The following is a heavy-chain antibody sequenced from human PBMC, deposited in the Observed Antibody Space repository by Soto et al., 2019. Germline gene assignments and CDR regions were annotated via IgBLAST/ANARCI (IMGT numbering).Heavy chain of an antibody. D-gene: IGHD3-16*01. CDR1: GFTSTDYA. J-gene: IGHJ4*02. V-gene: IGHV3-9*02. CDR3: TIDMMPGGADV. CDR2: IYWKSGGT. Sequence: EVQLVESGGGLVQPGRSLRLSCAASGFTSTDYAMHWVRQVPGKGLEWVSGIYWKSGGTGYADSVKGRFTTSRDSARNSVYLQMNSLRPEDTALYYCTIDMMPGGADVWGQGTLVTVSS.